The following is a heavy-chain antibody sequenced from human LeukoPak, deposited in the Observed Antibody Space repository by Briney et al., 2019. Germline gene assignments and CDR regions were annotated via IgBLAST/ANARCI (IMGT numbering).Heavy chain of an antibody. V-gene: IGHV4-59*01. Sequence: NPSETLSLTCTVSGGSISSYYWSWTRQPPGKGLEWIGYIYYSGSTNYNPSLKSRVTISVDTSKNQFSLKLSSVTAADTAVYYCARSLTSRITIFGGVSGNWFDPWGQGTLVTVSS. CDR1: GGSISSYY. CDR2: IYYSGST. J-gene: IGHJ5*02. CDR3: ARSLTSRITIFGGVSGNWFDP. D-gene: IGHD3-3*01.